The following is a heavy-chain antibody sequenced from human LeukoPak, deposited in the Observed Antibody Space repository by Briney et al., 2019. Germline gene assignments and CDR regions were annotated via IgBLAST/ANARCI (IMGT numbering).Heavy chain of an antibody. V-gene: IGHV4-34*01. CDR2: INHSGST. CDR1: GGSFSGYY. J-gene: IGHJ6*03. CDR3: ARKAAAGKYYYYYYYMDV. Sequence: SETLSLTCAVYGGSFSGYYWSLVRQPPGKGLEWIGEINHSGSTNYNPSLKSRVTISVDTSKNQFSLKLSSVTAADTAVYYCARKAAAGKYYYYYYYMDVWGKGTTVTVSS. D-gene: IGHD6-13*01.